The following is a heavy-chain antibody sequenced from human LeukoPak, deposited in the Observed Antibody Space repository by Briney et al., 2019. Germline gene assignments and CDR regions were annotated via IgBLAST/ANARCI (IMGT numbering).Heavy chain of an antibody. Sequence: SETLSLTCAVSGGSFSGHYWNWIRQPPGKGLEWIGEINHSGSTNYNPSLKSRVTISVDTSKNQFSLKLSSVTAADTAVYYCARRSLSRAAAFDYWGQGTLVTVSS. CDR3: ARRSLSRAAAFDY. D-gene: IGHD6-25*01. V-gene: IGHV4-34*01. CDR1: GGSFSGHY. J-gene: IGHJ4*02. CDR2: INHSGST.